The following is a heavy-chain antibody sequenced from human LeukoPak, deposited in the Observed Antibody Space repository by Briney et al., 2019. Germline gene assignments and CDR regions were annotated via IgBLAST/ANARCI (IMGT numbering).Heavy chain of an antibody. J-gene: IGHJ3*02. CDR3: ARAQDSSGYDAFDI. V-gene: IGHV1-69*04. CDR1: GGTFSSYA. Sequence: SVKVSCKASGGTFSSYAISWVRQAPGQGLEWMGRIIPILGIANYAQKFQGRVTITADKSTSTAYMELSSLRSEDTAVYYCARAQDSSGYDAFDIWGQGTMVTVSS. CDR2: IIPILGIA. D-gene: IGHD3-22*01.